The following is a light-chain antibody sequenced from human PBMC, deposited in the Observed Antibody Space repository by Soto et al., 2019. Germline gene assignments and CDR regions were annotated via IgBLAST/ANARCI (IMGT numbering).Light chain of an antibody. CDR3: SSYAGSDNWV. Sequence: QSALTQPPSASGSLGQSVTTSCTGTSSDVGGYNYVSWYQQHPGKAPKLMISGVSERPSGVPDRFSGSKSGNTASLTVSGLQAEDEADYYCSSYAGSDNWVFGGGTKLTVL. CDR1: SSDVGGYNY. V-gene: IGLV2-8*01. CDR2: GVS. J-gene: IGLJ2*01.